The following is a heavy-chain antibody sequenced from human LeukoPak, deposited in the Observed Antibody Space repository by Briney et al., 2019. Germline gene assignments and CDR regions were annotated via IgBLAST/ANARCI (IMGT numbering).Heavy chain of an antibody. Sequence: ASVKVSCKASGYTFTSYGISWVRQAPGQGLEWMGWISAYNGNTNYAQKLQGRVTMTTDTSTGTAYMELRSLRSDDTAVYYCARIVGAPGNYYYYYYMDVWGKGTTVTVSS. CDR3: ARIVGAPGNYYYYYYMDV. J-gene: IGHJ6*03. V-gene: IGHV1-18*01. CDR1: GYTFTSYG. D-gene: IGHD1-26*01. CDR2: ISAYNGNT.